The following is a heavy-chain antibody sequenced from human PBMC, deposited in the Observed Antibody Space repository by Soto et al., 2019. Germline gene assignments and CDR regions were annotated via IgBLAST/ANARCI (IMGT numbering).Heavy chain of an antibody. CDR1: GYTFTSYG. CDR3: ARDSLAVGGESVEY. CDR2: ISAYNGNT. Sequence: ASVKVSCKASGYTFTSYGISWVRQAPGQGLEWMGWISAYNGNTNYAQKLQGRVTMTTDTSTSTAYMELRSLRSDDTAVYYCARDSLAVGGESVEYWGHGPLATVPS. D-gene: IGHD6-19*01. V-gene: IGHV1-18*01. J-gene: IGHJ4*01.